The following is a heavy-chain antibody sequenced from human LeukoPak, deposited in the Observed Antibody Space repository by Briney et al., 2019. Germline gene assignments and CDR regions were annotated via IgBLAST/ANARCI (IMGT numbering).Heavy chain of an antibody. CDR3: ARDHYYDSSGFGVDY. Sequence: GASVKVSCKASGYTFTSNYIHWVRQAPGQGLEWMGMIYPRDGSSSYAQKFQGRVTVTRDTSTSTVHMELSGLRSEDTAVYYCARDHYYDSSGFGVDYWGQGTLVTVSS. V-gene: IGHV1-46*01. CDR1: GYTFTSNY. D-gene: IGHD3-22*01. CDR2: IYPRDGSS. J-gene: IGHJ4*02.